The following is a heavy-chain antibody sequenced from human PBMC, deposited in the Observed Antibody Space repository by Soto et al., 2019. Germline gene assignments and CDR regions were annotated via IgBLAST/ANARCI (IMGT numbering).Heavy chain of an antibody. CDR3: AKDLVAYDSSGRDTYFDY. J-gene: IGHJ4*02. CDR1: GFTFSSYG. V-gene: IGHV3-30*18. D-gene: IGHD3-22*01. Sequence: GGSLRLSCAASGFTFSSYGMHWVRQAPGKGLEWVAVISYDGSNKYYADSVKGRFTISRDNSKNTLYLQMNSLRAEDTAVYYCAKDLVAYDSSGRDTYFDYWGQG. CDR2: ISYDGSNK.